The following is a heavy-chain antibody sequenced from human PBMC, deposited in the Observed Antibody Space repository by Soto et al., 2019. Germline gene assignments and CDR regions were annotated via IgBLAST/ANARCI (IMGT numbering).Heavy chain of an antibody. CDR2: INHSGST. V-gene: IGHV4-34*01. CDR3: ARDIRGLGYDSSGYYFY. Sequence: SETLSLTCAVYGGSFSGYYWSWIRQPPGKGLEWIGEINHSGSTNYNPSLKSRVTISVDTSKNQFSLKLSSVTAADTAVYYCARDIRGLGYDSSGYYFYWGQGTLVTVSS. D-gene: IGHD3-22*01. J-gene: IGHJ4*02. CDR1: GGSFSGYY.